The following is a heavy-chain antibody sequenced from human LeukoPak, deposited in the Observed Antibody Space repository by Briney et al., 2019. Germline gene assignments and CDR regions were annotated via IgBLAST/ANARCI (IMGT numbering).Heavy chain of an antibody. J-gene: IGHJ4*02. V-gene: IGHV3-7*01. CDR3: GRGGYGYVYLDY. D-gene: IGHD3-16*01. CDR2: IKQDGSEK. CDR1: GFTFSSYW. Sequence: GGSLRLSCAASGFTFSSYWMSWVRQGPGKGLGWVAHIKQDGSEKYYVDSVKGRFTISRDNAKNSLYLQMNSLRAEDTAVYYCGRGGYGYVYLDYWGQGTLVTVSS.